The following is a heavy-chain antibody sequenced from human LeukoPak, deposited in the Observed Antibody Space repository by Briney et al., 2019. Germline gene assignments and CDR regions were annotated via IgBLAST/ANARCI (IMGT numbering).Heavy chain of an antibody. J-gene: IGHJ5*01. CDR2: ISASGGST. D-gene: IGHD2-15*01. Sequence: GGSLRLYCAASGFTFSSYAMSWVRQAPGKGLEWVSAISASGGSTYYADSVKGRFTISRDNSKNTLYLQMNSLRAEDTAVYYCAKARPLDIVVVVTAYDSWGQGTLVTVSP. CDR3: AKARPLDIVVVVTAYDS. CDR1: GFTFSSYA. V-gene: IGHV3-23*01.